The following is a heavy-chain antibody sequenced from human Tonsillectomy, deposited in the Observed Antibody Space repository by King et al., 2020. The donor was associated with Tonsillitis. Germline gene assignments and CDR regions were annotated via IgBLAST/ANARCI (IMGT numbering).Heavy chain of an antibody. V-gene: IGHV4-30-2*06. CDR3: AAMGYSSSRSYIWFNP. CDR2: IYHSEST. J-gene: IGHJ5*02. D-gene: IGHD6-13*01. Sequence: LQLQESGSGLVKPSQTLSLTCAVSGGSISSGGYSWSWIRQSPGKGLEWIGYIYHSESTYYNPSLKSRVNISVDRSKNQFSLKLTSVTAADTAVYYCAAMGYSSSRSYIWFNPWRQGTLVTVSS. CDR1: GGSISSGGYS.